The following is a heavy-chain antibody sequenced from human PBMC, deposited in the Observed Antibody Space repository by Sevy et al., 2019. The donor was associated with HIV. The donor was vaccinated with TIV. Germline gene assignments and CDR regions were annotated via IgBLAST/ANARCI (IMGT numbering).Heavy chain of an antibody. CDR3: AREGSYGYQNAFDI. J-gene: IGHJ3*02. CDR2: ISSSSSTL. V-gene: IGHV3-48*02. CDR1: GFTFSSYS. Sequence: GGSLRLSCAASGFTFSSYSMNWVRQAPGKGLEWVSYISSSSSTLYYADSVKGRFTISRDNAKNSLYLQMNSLRDEDTAVYYCAREGSYGYQNAFDIWGQGTMVTVSS. D-gene: IGHD5-18*01.